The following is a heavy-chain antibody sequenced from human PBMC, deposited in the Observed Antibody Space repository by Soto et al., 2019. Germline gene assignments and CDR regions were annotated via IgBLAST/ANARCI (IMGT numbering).Heavy chain of an antibody. CDR2: IWYDGSNK. D-gene: IGHD3-10*01. CDR1: GFTFSSYG. V-gene: IGHV3-33*01. CDR3: ARDTARAMVRIYYGMDV. Sequence: QVQLVEAGGGVVQPGRSLRRSCAASGFTFSSYGMHWVRQAPGKGLEWVAVIWYDGSNKYYADSVKGRFTISRDNSKNTLYLQMNSLRAEDTAVYYCARDTARAMVRIYYGMDVWGQGTTVTVSS. J-gene: IGHJ6*02.